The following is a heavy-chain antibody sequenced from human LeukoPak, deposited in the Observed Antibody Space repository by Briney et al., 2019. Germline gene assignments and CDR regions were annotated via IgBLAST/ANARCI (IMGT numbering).Heavy chain of an antibody. D-gene: IGHD5-18*01. J-gene: IGHJ4*02. CDR1: GASISGITNY. V-gene: IGHV4-39*02. CDR2: VDYTGTT. Sequence: SETLSLTCSVSGASISGITNYWGWIRQPPGKGLEWIGSVDYTGTTFYNPSLKSRVTVSVDTSKNHFSLRLTSVTAADTAVYYCARARGYSYGFFSGPYYFDYWGQGTLVTVSS. CDR3: ARARGYSYGFFSGPYYFDY.